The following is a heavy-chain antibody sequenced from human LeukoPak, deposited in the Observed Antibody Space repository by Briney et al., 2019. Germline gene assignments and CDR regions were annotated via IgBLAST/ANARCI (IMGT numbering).Heavy chain of an antibody. V-gene: IGHV1-8*01. CDR2: MNPNSGNT. D-gene: IGHD1-7*01. CDR1: GYTFTSYD. J-gene: IGHJ4*02. CDR3: ARVYSFPDSYWNYSPFDY. Sequence: ASVKVSCKASGYTFTSYDINWVRQGTGQGLEWMGWMNPNSGNTGYAQKFQGRVTMTRNTSISTAYMELSSLRSEDTAVYYCARVYSFPDSYWNYSPFDYWGQGTLVTVSS.